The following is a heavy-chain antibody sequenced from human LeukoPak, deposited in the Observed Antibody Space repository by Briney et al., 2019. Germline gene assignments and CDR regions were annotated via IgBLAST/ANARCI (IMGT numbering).Heavy chain of an antibody. V-gene: IGHV3-48*03. J-gene: IGHJ4*02. Sequence: GGSLTLSCAASGFTFSSYEMNWVRQAPGKGLEWVSYISRSGSTEYYADSVKGRFTISRDNSKNTLYLQMDSLRADDTAVYFCAGELHLALLNWGQGTLVTVSS. D-gene: IGHD2-21*01. CDR3: AGELHLALLN. CDR2: ISRSGSTE. CDR1: GFTFSSYE.